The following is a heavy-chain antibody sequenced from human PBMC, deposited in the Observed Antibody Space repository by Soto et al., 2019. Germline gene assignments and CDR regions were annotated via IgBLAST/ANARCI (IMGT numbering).Heavy chain of an antibody. CDR2: IDTDGRST. V-gene: IGHV3-74*01. CDR1: GFTFNSYW. J-gene: IGHJ4*02. CDR3: ARRRDSGGNSCFDY. D-gene: IGHD2-21*02. Sequence: EVQLVESGGGLVQPGGSLRLSCAASGFTFNSYWMHWVRQAPGKGLVWVSRIDTDGRSTAYADSVKGRFTISRDNAKNTLYLQMSSLTAEDTAVYYCARRRDSGGNSCFDYWGQGTLVTVSS.